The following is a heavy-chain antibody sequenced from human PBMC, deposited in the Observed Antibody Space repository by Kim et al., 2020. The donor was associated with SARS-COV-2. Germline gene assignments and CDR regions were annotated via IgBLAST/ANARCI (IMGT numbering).Heavy chain of an antibody. Sequence: GGSLRLSCTASGFTFSDYYMSWIRQAPGKGLEWVSYISSSGSTIYYADSVKGRFTISRDNAKNSLYLQMNSLRAEDTAVYYCAREFGVDYYGSGSYYIMGYFDLRGRGTLVTVSS. CDR2: ISSSGSTI. CDR1: GFTFSDYY. J-gene: IGHJ2*01. D-gene: IGHD3-10*01. CDR3: AREFGVDYYGSGSYYIMGYFDL. V-gene: IGHV3-11*01.